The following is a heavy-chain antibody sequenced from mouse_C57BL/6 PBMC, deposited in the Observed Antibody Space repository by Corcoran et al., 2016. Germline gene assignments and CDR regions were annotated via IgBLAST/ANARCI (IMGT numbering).Heavy chain of an antibody. D-gene: IGHD1-1*02. V-gene: IGHV1-80*01. Sequence: QVQLQQSGAELVKPGASVKISCKASGYAFSSYWMNWVKQRPGKGPEWIGQIYPGDGDTNYNGKFKGKATLTADKSSSTAYMQLSSLTSEDSAVYFCARYEAVYGLYYFDYWGQGTTLTVSS. CDR2: IYPGDGDT. CDR3: ARYEAVYGLYYFDY. CDR1: GYAFSSYW. J-gene: IGHJ2*01.